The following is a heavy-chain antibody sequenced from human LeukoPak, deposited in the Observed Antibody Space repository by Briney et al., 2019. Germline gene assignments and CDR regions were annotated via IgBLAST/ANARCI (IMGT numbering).Heavy chain of an antibody. D-gene: IGHD2-2*01. J-gene: IGHJ6*03. CDR2: ISSSSSYI. CDR1: GFTFSNYA. Sequence: GGSLRLSCAASGFTFSNYAMTWVRQAPGKGLEWVSSISSSSSYIYYADSVKGRFTISRDNAKNSLYLQMNSLRAEDTAVYYCARDPYCSSTSCYPQNYYYYYMDVWGKGTTVTVSS. V-gene: IGHV3-21*01. CDR3: ARDPYCSSTSCYPQNYYYYYMDV.